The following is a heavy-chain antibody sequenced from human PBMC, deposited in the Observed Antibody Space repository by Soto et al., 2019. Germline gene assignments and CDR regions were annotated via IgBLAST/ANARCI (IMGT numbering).Heavy chain of an antibody. CDR3: ARRDWSGSTSHFYFDY. CDR2: IYHSGST. D-gene: IGHD3-9*01. J-gene: IGHJ4*02. CDR1: GGSIISSNW. Sequence: SETLSLTCAVSGGSIISSNWWNWVRQPPGKGLEWIGEIYHSGSTYYKPSLKNRVAMSVDTSKNQFSLKLTSATAADTAVYYCARRDWSGSTSHFYFDYWGQGVLVTVSS. V-gene: IGHV4-4*02.